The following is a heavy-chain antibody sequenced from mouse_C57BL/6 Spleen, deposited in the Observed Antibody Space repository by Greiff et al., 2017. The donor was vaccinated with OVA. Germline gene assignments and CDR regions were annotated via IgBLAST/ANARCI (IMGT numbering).Heavy chain of an antibody. D-gene: IGHD1-1*01. CDR1: GYTFTDYN. J-gene: IGHJ1*03. V-gene: IGHV1-22*01. Sequence: VQLQQSGPELVKPGASVKMSCKASGYTFTDYNMHWVKQSHGKSLEWIGYINPNNGGTSYNQKFKGKATLTVNKSSSTAYMALRSLTSEESAVYYGERGDYYGSSYWYFDVWGTGTTVTVSS. CDR2: INPNNGGT. CDR3: ERGDYYGSSYWYFDV.